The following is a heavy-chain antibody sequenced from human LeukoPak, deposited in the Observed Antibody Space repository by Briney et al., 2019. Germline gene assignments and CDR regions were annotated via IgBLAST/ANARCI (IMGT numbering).Heavy chain of an antibody. J-gene: IGHJ5*02. CDR3: ARDPRGYSGYDNGWFDP. D-gene: IGHD5-12*01. CDR2: ISGSSSYT. V-gene: IGHV3-11*05. CDR1: GFTFSDYY. Sequence: GGSLRLSCAASGFTFSDYYMSWIRQAPGKGLEWVSYISGSSSYTNYADSVKGRFTVSRDNAKNSLYLHMNSLRAEDAAVYYCARDPRGYSGYDNGWFDPWGQGTLVTVSS.